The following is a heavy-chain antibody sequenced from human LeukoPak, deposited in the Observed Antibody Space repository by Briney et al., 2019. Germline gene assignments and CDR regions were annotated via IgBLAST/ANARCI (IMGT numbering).Heavy chain of an antibody. CDR3: ARTDSGSAIDY. Sequence: SETLSLTCTVSGGSISSYYWSWIRQPAGKGLEWIGYIYYSGSTNYNPSLKSRVTISMNSSKNQFSLKLSSVTAADTAVYYCARTDSGSAIDYWGQGTLVTVSS. CDR2: IYYSGST. CDR1: GGSISSYY. V-gene: IGHV4-59*01. D-gene: IGHD1-26*01. J-gene: IGHJ4*02.